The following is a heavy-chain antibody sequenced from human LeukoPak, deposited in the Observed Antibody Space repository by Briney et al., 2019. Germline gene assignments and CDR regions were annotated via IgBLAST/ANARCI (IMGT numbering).Heavy chain of an antibody. CDR2: ISGSGGST. V-gene: IGHV3-23*01. D-gene: IGHD1-26*01. CDR3: AKILGSYWTPGYDY. Sequence: PGGSLRLSCTASGFTFSSYGMSWVRQAPGKGLDWVSAISGSGGSTYYADSVKGRFSISRDNSKNTLYLQMNSLRAEDTAVYYCAKILGSYWTPGYDYWGQGTLVTVSS. J-gene: IGHJ4*02. CDR1: GFTFSSYG.